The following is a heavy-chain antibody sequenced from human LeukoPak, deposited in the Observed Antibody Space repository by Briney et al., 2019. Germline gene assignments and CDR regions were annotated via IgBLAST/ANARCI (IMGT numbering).Heavy chain of an antibody. D-gene: IGHD2-2*02. Sequence: SETLSLTCAVYGGSYSGYYWSWIRQPPGKGLEWIGEINHSGSTNYNPSLKSRVTISVDTSKNQFSLKLSSVTAADTAVYYCARGRPQRVVPAAIADYWGQGTLVTVSS. J-gene: IGHJ4*02. CDR3: ARGRPQRVVPAAIADY. CDR2: INHSGST. CDR1: GGSYSGYY. V-gene: IGHV4-34*01.